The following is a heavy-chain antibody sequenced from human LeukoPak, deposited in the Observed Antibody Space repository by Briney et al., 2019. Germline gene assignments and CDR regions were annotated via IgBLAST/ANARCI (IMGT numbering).Heavy chain of an antibody. V-gene: IGHV4-4*02. CDR1: GGSISSLNL. Sequence: SETLSLTCIVSGGSISSLNLWSWLRQPPGKGLEWIGEMYLGGTTNFNPSHKSRVTILIDKSKNQLSLQLTSVTAADTAVYYCAGLEGRYSTDWFYFFDYWGQGALVTVSS. D-gene: IGHD6-19*01. J-gene: IGHJ4*02. CDR2: MYLGGTT. CDR3: AGLEGRYSTDWFYFFDY.